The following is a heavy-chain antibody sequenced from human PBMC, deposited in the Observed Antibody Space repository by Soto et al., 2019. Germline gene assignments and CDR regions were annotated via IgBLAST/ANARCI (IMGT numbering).Heavy chain of an antibody. Sequence: SETLSLTCAVYGGSFSGYYWSWIRQPPGKGLEWIGEINHSGSTNYNPSLKSRVTISVDTSKNQFSLKLSSVTAADTAVYYCARADYVWGSRNFDYWGQGTLVTVSS. CDR1: GGSFSGYY. J-gene: IGHJ4*02. CDR3: ARADYVWGSRNFDY. V-gene: IGHV4-34*01. D-gene: IGHD3-16*01. CDR2: INHSGST.